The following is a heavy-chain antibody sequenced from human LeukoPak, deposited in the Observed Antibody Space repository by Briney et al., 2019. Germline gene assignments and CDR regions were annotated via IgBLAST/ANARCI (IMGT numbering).Heavy chain of an antibody. J-gene: IGHJ4*02. V-gene: IGHV3-23*01. Sequence: PGGSLRLSCAASGFTFSSYAMTWVRQAPGKGLEWVSGISGSAGRTYYADSVKGRFTISRDTSKNTLYLQMNSLRAEDTAVYYCSKGTRAMIQHTFDFWGQGTLVTVSS. CDR3: SKGTRAMIQHTFDF. CDR1: GFTFSSYA. D-gene: IGHD5-12*01. CDR2: ISGSAGRT.